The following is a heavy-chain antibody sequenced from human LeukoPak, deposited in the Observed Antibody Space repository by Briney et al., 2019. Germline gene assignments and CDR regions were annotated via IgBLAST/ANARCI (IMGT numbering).Heavy chain of an antibody. D-gene: IGHD2-21*01. CDR3: ARRLGRSFDY. V-gene: IGHV1-3*01. Sequence: ASVKVSCKASGYTFIRYHIHWVRQAPGQRLEWMGWINVGNGNTKYSQNFQGRITISRDTSATTGYMDLSSLRSEDTAVYYCARRLGRSFDYWGQGTLVTVSS. CDR1: GYTFIRYH. J-gene: IGHJ4*02. CDR2: INVGNGNT.